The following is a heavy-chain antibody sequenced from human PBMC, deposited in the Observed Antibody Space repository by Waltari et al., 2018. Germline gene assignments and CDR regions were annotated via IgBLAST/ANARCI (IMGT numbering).Heavy chain of an antibody. CDR2: IIPILGTA. V-gene: IGHV1-69*13. Sequence: QVQLVQSGAEVKKPGSSVKVSCKASEGTFSSYTISWGRQAPGQGLEWMGGIIPILGTANYAQKFQGRVTIAADESTSTAYRELSSLRSEDTAVYYCASRANWFDPWGQGTLVTVSS. CDR3: ASRANWFDP. J-gene: IGHJ5*02. CDR1: EGTFSSYT.